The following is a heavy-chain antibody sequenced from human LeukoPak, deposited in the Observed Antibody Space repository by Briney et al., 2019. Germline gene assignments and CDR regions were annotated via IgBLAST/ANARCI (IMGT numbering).Heavy chain of an antibody. D-gene: IGHD3-22*01. CDR2: ISSSGSTI. CDR3: ARAYYYDSSGYYSPFDY. CDR1: GFTFSRYE. J-gene: IGHJ4*02. V-gene: IGHV3-48*03. Sequence: PGGSLRLSCAASGFTFSRYEMNWVRQAPGKGLEWVSYISSSGSTIYYADSVKGRFTISRDNAKNSLYLQMNSLRAEDTAVYYCARAYYYDSSGYYSPFDYWGQGTLVTVSS.